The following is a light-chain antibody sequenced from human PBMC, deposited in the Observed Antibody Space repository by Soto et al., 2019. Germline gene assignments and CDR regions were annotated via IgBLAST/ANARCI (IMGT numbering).Light chain of an antibody. J-gene: IGLJ2*01. CDR3: TSYVGSSIWV. CDR2: EVS. Sequence: QSVLTQPPSASGSPGQSVTISCTGTSSDVGAYKYVSWSQQYPGKAPKLMIYEVSKGPSGVADSRSGSKSGNTASLTVSGLQAEDEADYYCTSYVGSSIWVFGGGTKLTVL. V-gene: IGLV2-8*01. CDR1: SSDVGAYKY.